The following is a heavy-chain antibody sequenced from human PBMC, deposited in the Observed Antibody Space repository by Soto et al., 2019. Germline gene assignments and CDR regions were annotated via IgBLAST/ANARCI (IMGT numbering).Heavy chain of an antibody. CDR2: IYHSGST. J-gene: IGHJ3*02. CDR1: GGSISSGGYS. Sequence: QLQLQESGSGLVKPSQTLSLTCAVSGGSISSGGYSWSWIRQPPGKGLEWIGYIYHSGSTYYNPSIKRRVTISGNRSKNQFSLKMSSVTAADTAVYYCARSHKAYREDAFEIWGQGTMVTVSS. CDR3: ARSHKAYREDAFEI. D-gene: IGHD1-1*01. V-gene: IGHV4-30-2*01.